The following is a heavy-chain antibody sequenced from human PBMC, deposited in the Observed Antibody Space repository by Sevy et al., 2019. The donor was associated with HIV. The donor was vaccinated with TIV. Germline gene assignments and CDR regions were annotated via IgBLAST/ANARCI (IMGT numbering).Heavy chain of an antibody. D-gene: IGHD6-13*01. CDR3: ARGRVGDSNSWYGAFDV. CDR2: IFQTGAT. V-gene: IGHV4-30-2*01. Sequence: SETLSLTCAVSGGSINSGGYSWSWIRQPPGKGLEWIGYIFQTGATYYIPSLQSRVTISVDMSKNQFSLTLRSVTAGDTAVYYCARGRVGDSNSWYGAFDVWGQGKMVTVSS. J-gene: IGHJ3*01. CDR1: GGSINSGGYS.